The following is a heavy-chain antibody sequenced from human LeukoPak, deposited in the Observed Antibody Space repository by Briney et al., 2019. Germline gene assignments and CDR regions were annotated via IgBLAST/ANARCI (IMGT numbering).Heavy chain of an antibody. CDR2: IIPIFGTA. CDR3: AGRKRGQLDY. CDR1: GGTFSSYA. J-gene: IGHJ4*02. Sequence: ASVKVSCKASGGTFSSYAISWVRQAPGQGLEWMGGIIPIFGTANYAQKFQGRVTITADESTSTAYMELSSLRSEDTAVCYCAGRKRGQLDYWGQGTLVTVSS. V-gene: IGHV1-69*13. D-gene: IGHD1-1*01.